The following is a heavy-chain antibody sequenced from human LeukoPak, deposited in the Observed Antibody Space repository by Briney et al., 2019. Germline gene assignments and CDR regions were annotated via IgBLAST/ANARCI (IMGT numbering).Heavy chain of an antibody. V-gene: IGHV1-2*02. Sequence: ASVKVSCKASGYTFTCYYMHWVRQAPGQGLEWMGWINPNSGGTNYAQKFQGGVTMTRDTSISTAYMELSRLRSDDTAVYYCAREDSGSLGAFDIWGQGTMVTVSS. D-gene: IGHD1-26*01. CDR1: GYTFTCYY. CDR3: AREDSGSLGAFDI. J-gene: IGHJ3*02. CDR2: INPNSGGT.